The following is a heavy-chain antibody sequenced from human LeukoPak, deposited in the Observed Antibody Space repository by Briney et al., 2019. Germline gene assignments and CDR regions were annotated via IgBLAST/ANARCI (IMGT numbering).Heavy chain of an antibody. D-gene: IGHD6-13*01. Sequence: SETLSLTCAVYGGSFSGYYWSWIRQPPGKGLEWIGEINHSGSTNYNPSLKSRVTISVDTSKNQFSLKLSSVTAADTAVYYCARDHRGSGWSDYWGQGTLVTVSS. J-gene: IGHJ4*02. CDR1: GGSFSGYY. CDR3: ARDHRGSGWSDY. V-gene: IGHV4-34*01. CDR2: INHSGST.